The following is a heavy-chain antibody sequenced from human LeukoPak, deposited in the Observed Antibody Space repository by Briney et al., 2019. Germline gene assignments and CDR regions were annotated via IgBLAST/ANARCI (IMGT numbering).Heavy chain of an antibody. D-gene: IGHD3-16*02. CDR1: GGSISSGDYY. CDR3: ARNYGWGSYPHYYGMDV. Sequence: SETLSLTCTVSGGSISSGDYYWSWIRQPPGKGLEWIGYIYYSGSTYYNPSLKSRVTISVDTSKNQFSLKLSSVTAADTAVYYCARNYGWGSYPHYYGMDVWGQGTTVTVSS. V-gene: IGHV4-30-4*01. J-gene: IGHJ6*02. CDR2: IYYSGST.